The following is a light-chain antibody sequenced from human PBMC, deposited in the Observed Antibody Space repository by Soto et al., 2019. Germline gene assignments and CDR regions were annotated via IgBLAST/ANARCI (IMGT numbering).Light chain of an antibody. V-gene: IGKV3D-20*02. J-gene: IGKJ5*01. CDR1: QSVSSSY. CDR2: DAS. Sequence: EIVLTQSPGTLSLSPGERATLSCRASQSVSSSYLAWYQQKPGQAPRLLIHDASNRATGIPDRFSGSGSGTDFTLTISRLEPEDFAVYYCQKRSNWPSITFGQGTRLEIK. CDR3: QKRSNWPSIT.